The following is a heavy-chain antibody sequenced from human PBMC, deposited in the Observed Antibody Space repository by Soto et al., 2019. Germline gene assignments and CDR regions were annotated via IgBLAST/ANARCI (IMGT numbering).Heavy chain of an antibody. J-gene: IGHJ4*02. Sequence: EVQLVVSGGLVVRPGGSLRLSCAGSGFTFDDHTMHWVRQAPGKGLEWVSLITWDAGSAFYADSVRGRFTISRDNSKNSLYLQMNSLRTEDSALYYCAKEKARIFDYWGRGTPVTVSS. CDR1: GFTFDDHT. V-gene: IGHV3-43*01. CDR3: AKEKARIFDY. CDR2: ITWDAGSA.